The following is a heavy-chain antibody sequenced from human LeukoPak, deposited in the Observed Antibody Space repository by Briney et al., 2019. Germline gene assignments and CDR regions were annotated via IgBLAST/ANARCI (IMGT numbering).Heavy chain of an antibody. J-gene: IGHJ4*02. CDR3: LRDLNWSLDQ. CDR1: GFTISNYM. V-gene: IGHV3-74*01. Sequence: GGSLRLSCAASGFTISNYMMHWVRQAPGKGLVWVSRIKSDGITITYADSVKGRFTISRDNAKNTLYLQMNSLRAEDTAVYYCLRDLNWSLDQWGQGTLVTVSS. D-gene: IGHD1-20*01. CDR2: IKSDGITI.